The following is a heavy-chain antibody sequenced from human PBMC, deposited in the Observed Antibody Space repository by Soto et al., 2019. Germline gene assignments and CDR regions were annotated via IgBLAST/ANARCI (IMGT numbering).Heavy chain of an antibody. Sequence: EAQLLESGGGLAHQGGSLTLSCAASGVTFSSDAMTWVRQAPGKGLEWLSTISNSGGTTHYADSVKGRFTVSRDNFKSTLYMLMNRPRAEDTAVYYCAKLRRGTSGTEGFDPWGQGTLVTVSS. CDR1: GVTFSSDA. V-gene: IGHV3-23*01. CDR3: AKLRRGTSGTEGFDP. J-gene: IGHJ5*02. D-gene: IGHD6-13*01. CDR2: ISNSGGTT.